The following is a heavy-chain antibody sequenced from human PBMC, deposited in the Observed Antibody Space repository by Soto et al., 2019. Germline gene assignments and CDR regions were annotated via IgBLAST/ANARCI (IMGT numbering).Heavy chain of an antibody. Sequence: GSLSLSCTASGFTFSDYEMNWVRQAPGKGLEWVSYITSGGRSIYYADSVKGRFIISRDNAENSLYLQMNSLRPEDTAVYYCVRRMASPDQWGQGTLVTVSS. V-gene: IGHV3-48*03. CDR2: ITSGGRSI. CDR3: VRRMASPDQ. D-gene: IGHD2-15*01. CDR1: GFTFSDYE. J-gene: IGHJ4*02.